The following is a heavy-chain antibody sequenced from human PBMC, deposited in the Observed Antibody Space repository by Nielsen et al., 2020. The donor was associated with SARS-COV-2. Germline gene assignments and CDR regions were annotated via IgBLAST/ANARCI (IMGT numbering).Heavy chain of an antibody. CDR3: ARDGGNYDYVWGSYRRHDAFDI. CDR1: GFTFDDYG. J-gene: IGHJ3*02. D-gene: IGHD3-16*02. Sequence: GGSLRLSCAASGFTFDDYGMSWIRQAPGKGLEWVSYISSSGSTIYYADSVKGRFTISKDNAKNSLYLQMNSLRAEDTAVYYCARDGGNYDYVWGSYRRHDAFDIWGQGTMVTVSS. V-gene: IGHV3-11*01. CDR2: ISSSGSTI.